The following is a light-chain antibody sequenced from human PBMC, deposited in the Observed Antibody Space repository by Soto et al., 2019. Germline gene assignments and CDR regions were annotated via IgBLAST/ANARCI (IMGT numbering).Light chain of an antibody. J-gene: IGLJ1*01. CDR1: SSDVGAYDY. CDR3: SSYGGSNNYV. Sequence: LSQPPSASGSPGQSVTISCTGSSSDVGAYDYVSWYQQHPGKAPKLMIYEVAKRPSGVPDRFSGSKSGYTASLTVSGLQAEDEADYYCSSYGGSNNYVFGTGTKVTVL. CDR2: EVA. V-gene: IGLV2-8*01.